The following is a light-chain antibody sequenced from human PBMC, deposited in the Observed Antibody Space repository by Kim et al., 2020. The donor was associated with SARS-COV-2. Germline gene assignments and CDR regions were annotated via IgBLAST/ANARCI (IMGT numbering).Light chain of an antibody. V-gene: IGKV3-15*01. Sequence: EIVMTQSPTTLSVSPGDRATLSCRASQDITNSLAWYQQKPGQAPRLLIYGATTRATGVPVRFSGRQSGTEFTLTISSLQSEDFAVYYCQQYRTWPLFGPGTKLEI. CDR2: GAT. J-gene: IGKJ2*01. CDR3: QQYRTWPL. CDR1: QDITNS.